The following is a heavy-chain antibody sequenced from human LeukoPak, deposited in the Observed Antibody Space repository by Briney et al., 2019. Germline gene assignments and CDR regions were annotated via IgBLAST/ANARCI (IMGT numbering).Heavy chain of an antibody. V-gene: IGHV4-59*01. J-gene: IGHJ3*02. CDR3: AREGSLDDSRRNPIGAFDI. Sequence: PSETLSLTCTVSGDSISSYYWSWIRQPPGKGLEWIGYIYYTGNTNYNPSLKSRVTISLDTSKNQFSLKLSSVTAADTAVYYCAREGSLDDSRRNPIGAFDIWGQGTMVTVSS. CDR1: GDSISSYY. CDR2: IYYTGNT. D-gene: IGHD3-22*01.